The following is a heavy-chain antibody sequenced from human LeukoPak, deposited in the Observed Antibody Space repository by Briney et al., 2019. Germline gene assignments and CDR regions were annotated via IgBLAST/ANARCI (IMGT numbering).Heavy chain of an antibody. CDR1: GGSISSSSFY. D-gene: IGHD3-3*01. Sequence: SETLSLTCTVSGGSISSSSFYWGWIRQPPGKGLEWIGSIYYSGSTYYNPSLKSRVTISVDTSKNQFSLKLSSVTAADTAVYYCARDGNFWSGYYTVSFDYWGQGTLVTVSS. V-gene: IGHV4-39*02. CDR2: IYYSGST. J-gene: IGHJ4*02. CDR3: ARDGNFWSGYYTVSFDY.